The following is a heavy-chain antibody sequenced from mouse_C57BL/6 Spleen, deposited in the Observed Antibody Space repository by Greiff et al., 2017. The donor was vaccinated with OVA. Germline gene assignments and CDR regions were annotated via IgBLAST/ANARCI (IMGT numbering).Heavy chain of an antibody. CDR2: IDPETGGT. Sequence: VKLMESGAELVRPGASVTLSCKASGYTFTDYEMHWVKQTPVHGLEWIGAIDPETGGTAYNQKFKGMAILTADKSSSTAYMELRSLTSEDSAVYYCTRLAGYGNYFDYWGQGTTLTVSS. V-gene: IGHV1-15*01. J-gene: IGHJ2*01. CDR1: GYTFTDYE. D-gene: IGHD2-1*01. CDR3: TRLAGYGNYFDY.